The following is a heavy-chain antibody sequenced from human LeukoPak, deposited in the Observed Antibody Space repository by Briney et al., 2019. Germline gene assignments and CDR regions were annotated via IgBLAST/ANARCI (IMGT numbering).Heavy chain of an antibody. CDR2: FYITGST. CDR3: ARDLTTVTTRWFDP. Sequence: PSETLSLTCTVSGGSISDYYWSWIRQPAGKGLEWIGRFYITGSTNYNPSLRSRITMSIDTSKYQFSLNLSSVTAADTAVYYCARDLTTVTTRWFDPWGQGTLVTVSS. CDR1: GGSISDYY. V-gene: IGHV4-4*07. J-gene: IGHJ5*02. D-gene: IGHD4-17*01.